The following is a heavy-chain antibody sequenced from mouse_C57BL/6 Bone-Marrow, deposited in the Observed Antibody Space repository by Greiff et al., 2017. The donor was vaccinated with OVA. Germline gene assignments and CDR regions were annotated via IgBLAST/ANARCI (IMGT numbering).Heavy chain of an antibody. CDR2: FHPYNDDT. Sequence: VQGVESGAELVKPGASVKMSCKASGYTFTTYPIEWMKQNHGKSLEWIGNFHPYNDDTKYNEKFKGKATLTVEKSSSTVYLELSRLTSDDSAVYYCARTHYYGSSSFAYWGQGTLVTVSA. V-gene: IGHV1-47*01. CDR1: GYTFTTYP. CDR3: ARTHYYGSSSFAY. J-gene: IGHJ3*01. D-gene: IGHD1-1*01.